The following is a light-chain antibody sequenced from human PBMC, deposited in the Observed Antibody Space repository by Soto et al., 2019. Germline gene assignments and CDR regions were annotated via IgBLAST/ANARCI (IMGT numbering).Light chain of an antibody. CDR1: QSVDSR. CDR2: GAS. CDR3: QKFSDSPPERT. J-gene: IGKJ1*01. Sequence: ETVMTQSPAVLSVSPGERATLSCRASQSVDSRLAWYQQKPGQAPRLLIYGASTRATGIPARFSGSGSGTEFTLTISSLQSEDSAIYYCQKFSDSPPERTFGQGTKVDIK. V-gene: IGKV3-15*01.